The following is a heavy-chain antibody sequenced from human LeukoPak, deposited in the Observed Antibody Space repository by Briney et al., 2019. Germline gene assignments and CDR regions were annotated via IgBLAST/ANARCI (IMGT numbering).Heavy chain of an antibody. Sequence: GRSLRLSCAASGFTFSTYAIHWVRQAPGKGLDWVAVISYDGIKKYYADSAKGRFSISRDNSKNMLYLEMNSLRAEDTAVYYCARSVVMVGGTRWFDPWGQGTLVTVSS. J-gene: IGHJ5*02. D-gene: IGHD2-15*01. CDR2: ISYDGIKK. CDR3: ARSVVMVGGTRWFDP. V-gene: IGHV3-30*04. CDR1: GFTFSTYA.